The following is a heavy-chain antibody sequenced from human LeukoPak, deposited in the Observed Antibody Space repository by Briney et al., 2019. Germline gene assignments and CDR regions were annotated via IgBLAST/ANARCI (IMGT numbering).Heavy chain of an antibody. J-gene: IGHJ3*02. Sequence: SETLSLTCTVSGYSISSGYYWGWIRQPPGKGLEWIGGIYHSGSTYYNPSLKSRVTISVDTSKNQFSLKLSSVTAADTAVYYCAIRYDAFDIWGQGTMVTVSS. CDR2: IYHSGST. V-gene: IGHV4-38-2*02. CDR3: AIRYDAFDI. CDR1: GYSISSGYY.